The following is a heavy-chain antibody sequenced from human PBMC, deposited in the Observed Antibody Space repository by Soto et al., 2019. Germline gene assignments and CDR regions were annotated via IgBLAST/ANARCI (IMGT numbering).Heavy chain of an antibody. D-gene: IGHD6-19*01. V-gene: IGHV3-11*01. CDR1: GVTFSSYY. CDR2: ISSTGRTI. J-gene: IGHJ4*01. Sequence: GSLRISCGASGVTFSSYYMRWIRQAPGKGLEWVSYISSTGRTIYYADSVKGRFTVSRDNAQNSLSLKLNSLRVEDTAVYYCAISFSSGRPFYYWGDGT. CDR3: AISFSSGRPFYY.